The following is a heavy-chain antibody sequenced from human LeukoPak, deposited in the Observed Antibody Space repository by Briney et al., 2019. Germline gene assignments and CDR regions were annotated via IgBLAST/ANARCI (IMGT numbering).Heavy chain of an antibody. V-gene: IGHV5-51*01. D-gene: IGHD3-22*01. CDR2: IYPGDSDT. Sequence: GESLKISCKDSGYSFNIYWIAWVRQMPGKGLEWMGIIYPGDSDTRYNPSFQGQVTISADKSISTAYLQWSSLRASDTAIYYCAISLNYYDSSGYRPYYFDCWGQGTLVTVSS. J-gene: IGHJ4*02. CDR1: GYSFNIYW. CDR3: AISLNYYDSSGYRPYYFDC.